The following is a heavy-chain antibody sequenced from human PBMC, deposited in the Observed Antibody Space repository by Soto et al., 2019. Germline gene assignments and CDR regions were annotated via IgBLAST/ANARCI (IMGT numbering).Heavy chain of an antibody. CDR3: VRDHRWAFDI. CDR2: ISVSGGSI. D-gene: IGHD2-15*01. V-gene: IGHV3-48*02. J-gene: IGHJ3*02. CDR1: GFTFRDYA. Sequence: GGSLRLSCIDSGFTFRDYAFNWVRQAPGKGLEWVSYISVSGGSIFYADSVKGRFTISRDDARNSVYLQTNTLRHEDTAVYHCVRDHRWAFDIWGQGTVVTVSS.